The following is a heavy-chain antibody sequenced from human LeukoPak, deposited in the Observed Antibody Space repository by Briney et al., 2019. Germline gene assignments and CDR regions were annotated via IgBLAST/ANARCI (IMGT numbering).Heavy chain of an antibody. CDR1: GFTFSSYG. D-gene: IGHD6-13*01. J-gene: IGHJ4*02. Sequence: PGGSLRLSCAASGFTFSSYGMHWVRQAPGKGLEWVAVIWYDGSNKYYADSVKGRFTISRDNSKNTLYLQMNSLRAEDTAVYYCAGAGIAAADNFDYWGQGTLVTVSS. V-gene: IGHV3-33*01. CDR2: IWYDGSNK. CDR3: AGAGIAAADNFDY.